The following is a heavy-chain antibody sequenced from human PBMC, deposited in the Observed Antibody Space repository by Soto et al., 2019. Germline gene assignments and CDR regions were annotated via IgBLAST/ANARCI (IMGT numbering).Heavy chain of an antibody. CDR1: GFFISSGNY. Sequence: ETLSLTCAVSGFFISSGNYGGWIRKPPGKGLEWIGSIFHGGNTYYNPSLKSRVTISVDMSKNQFSLKLNSVTAADTAVYYCARARWYDAFDVWGQGTVVTVSS. CDR3: ARARWYDAFDV. J-gene: IGHJ3*01. D-gene: IGHD2-15*01. CDR2: IFHGGNT. V-gene: IGHV4-38-2*01.